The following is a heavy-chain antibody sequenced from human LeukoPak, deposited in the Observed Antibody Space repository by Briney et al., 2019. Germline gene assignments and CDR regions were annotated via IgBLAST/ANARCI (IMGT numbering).Heavy chain of an antibody. V-gene: IGHV3-23*01. CDR3: AKDAALMGSSWYSAFDY. CDR2: LGGSGGGT. D-gene: IGHD6-13*01. J-gene: IGHJ4*02. Sequence: GVSLRLSCAVSGITLSNYGMSWVRQAPGKGLEWVAGLGGSGGGTNYADSVKGRFTISRDNSKNTLYLQMNSLRAEDTAVYYCAKDAALMGSSWYSAFDYWGQGTLVTVSS. CDR1: GITLSNYG.